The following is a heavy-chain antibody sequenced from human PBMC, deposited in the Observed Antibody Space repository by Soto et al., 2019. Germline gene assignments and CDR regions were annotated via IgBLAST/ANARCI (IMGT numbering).Heavy chain of an antibody. J-gene: IGHJ3*02. D-gene: IGHD2-15*01. CDR2: IYYSGST. V-gene: IGHV4-59*01. Sequence: QVQLQASGPGLVKPSETLSLTCTVSGGSIRSYYWSWIRQSPGKGLEWIGYIYYSGSTNYSPSLKSRVTISVDTSKNQFSRKLSSVTAADTAVYYCARDLRAGCCLGYSCAFDIWGQGTMVTVSS. CDR1: GGSIRSYY. CDR3: ARDLRAGCCLGYSCAFDI.